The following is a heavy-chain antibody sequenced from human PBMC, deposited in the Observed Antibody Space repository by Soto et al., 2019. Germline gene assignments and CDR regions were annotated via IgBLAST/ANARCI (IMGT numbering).Heavy chain of an antibody. CDR1: GFTFSSYS. D-gene: IGHD2-15*01. CDR2: ISSSSSYI. Sequence: AGGSLRLSCAASGFTFSSYSMNWVRQAPGKGLEWVSSISSSSSYIYYADSVKGRFTISRDNAKNSLYLQMNSLRAEDTAVYYCASGQNSEAFDIWGQGTMVTVSS. CDR3: ASGQNSEAFDI. V-gene: IGHV3-21*01. J-gene: IGHJ3*02.